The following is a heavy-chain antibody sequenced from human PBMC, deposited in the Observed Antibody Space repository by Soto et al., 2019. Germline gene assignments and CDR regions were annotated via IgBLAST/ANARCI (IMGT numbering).Heavy chain of an antibody. V-gene: IGHV1-69*12. CDR3: ARRGERDYYDTRGYG. J-gene: IGHJ1*01. CDR1: GGTFSNYA. Sequence: QVQLVQSGAEVKKPGSSVKVSCKASGGTFSNYALSWVRQAPGQGLEWMGDIIPIFGTTKNAQKFQGRVTITADEATSTAYMELSSLRSEDTDVYYCARRGERDYYDTRGYGWGQGTLVTVSS. D-gene: IGHD3-22*01. CDR2: IIPIFGTT.